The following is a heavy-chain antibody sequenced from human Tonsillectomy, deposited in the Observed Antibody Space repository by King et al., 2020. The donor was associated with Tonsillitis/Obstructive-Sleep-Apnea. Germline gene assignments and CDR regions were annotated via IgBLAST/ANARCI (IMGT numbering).Heavy chain of an antibody. CDR3: ARLSPYYYDSSGYYDY. J-gene: IGHJ4*02. CDR1: GGSISSGGYY. Sequence: QLQESGPGLVKPSQTLSLTCTVSGGSISSGGYYWSWIRQHPGEGLEWIGYIYFSGSTYYNPSLKSRVTISVDTSKNQFSLKLSSVTAADTAVCYCARLSPYYYDSSGYYDYWGQGTLVTVCS. D-gene: IGHD3-22*01. CDR2: IYFSGST. V-gene: IGHV4-31*03.